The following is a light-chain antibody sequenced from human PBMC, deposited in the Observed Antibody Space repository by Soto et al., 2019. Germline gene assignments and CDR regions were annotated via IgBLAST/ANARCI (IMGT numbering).Light chain of an antibody. CDR1: SIDVGGSTY. Sequence: QSVLTQPRSVSGSPGQSVTISCTGTSIDVGGSTYVSWYQQRPGKAPKLRINDVSKRPSGVPDRFSGSKSGNTASLTISGLQAEDEADYYCCSYAGSYTFGVFGTGTKVTVL. CDR3: CSYAGSYTFGV. CDR2: DVS. J-gene: IGLJ1*01. V-gene: IGLV2-11*01.